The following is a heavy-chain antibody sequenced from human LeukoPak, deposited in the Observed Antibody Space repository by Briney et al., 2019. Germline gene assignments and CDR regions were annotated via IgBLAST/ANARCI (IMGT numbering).Heavy chain of an antibody. CDR3: AHQSPGRGTPSSGYFVY. D-gene: IGHD6-19*01. CDR1: GFSLSTSGVG. V-gene: IGHV2-5*02. Sequence: SGPTLVKPTPTLTLTCTFSGFSLSTSGVGVGWIRQPPGKALEWLALIYWGDDKRYSPSLKSRLTITKDTSKNQVVLTMTNMDPVDTATYYCAHQSPGRGTPSSGYFVYWGQGTLVTVSS. J-gene: IGHJ4*02. CDR2: IYWGDDK.